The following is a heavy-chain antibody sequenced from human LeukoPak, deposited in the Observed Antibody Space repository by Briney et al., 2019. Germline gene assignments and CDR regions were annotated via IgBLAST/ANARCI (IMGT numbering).Heavy chain of an antibody. CDR3: ARDNSVRDEAWWFNP. V-gene: IGHV1-46*01. CDR1: GYTFTSNY. J-gene: IGHJ5*02. Sequence: ASVKVSCKAFGYTFTSNYMRWVRQATGQGPEWMGVISPRGGSTTYAQKFQGRVNLAREMSTGTDYLALRSLRSEDTAVYYCARDNSVRDEAWWFNPWGQGTLVTVSS. D-gene: IGHD5-24*01. CDR2: ISPRGGST.